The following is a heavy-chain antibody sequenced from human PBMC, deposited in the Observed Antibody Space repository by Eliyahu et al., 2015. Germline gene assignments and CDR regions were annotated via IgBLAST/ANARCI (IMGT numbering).Heavy chain of an antibody. CDR3: ARADTVTTFGY. V-gene: IGHV4-39*01. Sequence: QLQLQESGPGLVXPSETLSLTCTVSGXSISSTSYYWGWXRQPPGKGLEWIGSIYYSGDTYYNPSLKSRVTISVDTSKNQFSLKLSSVTAADTAVYYCARADTVTTFGYWGQGTLVTVSS. CDR1: GXSISSTSYY. CDR2: IYYSGDT. J-gene: IGHJ4*02. D-gene: IGHD4-17*01.